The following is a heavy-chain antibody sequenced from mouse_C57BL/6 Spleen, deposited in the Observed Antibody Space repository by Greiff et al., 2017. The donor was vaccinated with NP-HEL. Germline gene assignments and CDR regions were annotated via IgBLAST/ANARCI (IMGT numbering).Heavy chain of an antibody. Sequence: QVQLKQPGAELVKPGASVKLSCKASGYTFTGYWMHWVKQRPGQGLEWIGMIHPNSGSTNYNEKFKSKATLTVDKSSSTAYMQLSSLTSEDSAVYYCAREGGSLYYFDYWGQGTTLTVSS. CDR1: GYTFTGYW. CDR2: IHPNSGST. J-gene: IGHJ2*01. V-gene: IGHV1-64*01. D-gene: IGHD1-1*01. CDR3: AREGGSLYYFDY.